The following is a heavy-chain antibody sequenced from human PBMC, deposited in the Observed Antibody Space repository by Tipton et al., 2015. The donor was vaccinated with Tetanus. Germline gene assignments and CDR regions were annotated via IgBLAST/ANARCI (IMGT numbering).Heavy chain of an antibody. V-gene: IGHV4-31*03. CDR2: IYYSGST. CDR3: ARDQGGGRVVRLNWFDP. D-gene: IGHD6-6*01. CDR1: GGSISSGGYF. J-gene: IGHJ5*02. Sequence: TLSLTCTVSGGSISSGGYFWNWIRQYPGKGLEWIGYIYYSGSTYYNPSLKSRVAISVDTSKNQFFLKLSSVTAADTDVYYCARDQGGGRVVRLNWFDPWGQGTLVTVSS.